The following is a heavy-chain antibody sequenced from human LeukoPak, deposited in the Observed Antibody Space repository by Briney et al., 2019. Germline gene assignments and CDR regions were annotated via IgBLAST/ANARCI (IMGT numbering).Heavy chain of an antibody. CDR3: ARSMEWLAFDY. D-gene: IGHD6-19*01. J-gene: IGHJ4*02. CDR2: INPNSGGT. CDR1: GYTFTGYY. Sequence: ASVKVSCKASGYTFTGYYMHWVRQAPGQGLEWMGWINPNSGGTNYAQKFQGRVTMTRDTSISTAYMELSSLRSEDTAVYYCARSMEWLAFDYWGQGTLVTVSS. V-gene: IGHV1-2*02.